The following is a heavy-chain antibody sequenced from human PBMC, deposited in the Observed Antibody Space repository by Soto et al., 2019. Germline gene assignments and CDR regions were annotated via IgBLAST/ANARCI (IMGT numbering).Heavy chain of an antibody. V-gene: IGHV1-3*01. J-gene: IGHJ4*02. Sequence: QVQLVQSGAEVKEPGASVKVSCKASGYTFTYYTIHWVRQAPGQGLEWMGSISSGNGNTKFSQKFQDRVTFTRDTSARTAYMELGSLRSEDTAVYYCARKRQLVYFDYWGQGTLVPVSS. CDR2: ISSGNGNT. CDR1: GYTFTYYT. D-gene: IGHD6-6*01. CDR3: ARKRQLVYFDY.